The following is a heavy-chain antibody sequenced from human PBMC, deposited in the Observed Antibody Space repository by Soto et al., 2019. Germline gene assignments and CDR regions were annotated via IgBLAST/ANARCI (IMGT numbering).Heavy chain of an antibody. CDR2: IYYSGST. J-gene: IGHJ5*02. V-gene: IGHV4-30-4*01. CDR1: GGSISSGDYY. CDR3: ARERPDGARLDP. D-gene: IGHD6-6*01. Sequence: QVQLQESGPGLVKPSQTLSLTCTVSGGSISSGDYYWSWIRQPPGKGLEWIGYIYYSGSTYYSPSPRGRGTLSVATSKTQFSRKLRSVTAADTAVYYCARERPDGARLDPWGQGTLVTVSS.